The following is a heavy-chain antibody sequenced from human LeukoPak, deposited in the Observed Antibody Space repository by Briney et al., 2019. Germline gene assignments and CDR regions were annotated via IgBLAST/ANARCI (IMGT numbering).Heavy chain of an antibody. Sequence: GGSLRLSCAASGFTFSSYGMHWVRQAPGKGLEWVSAISSSGGSTYYADSVKGRFTTSRDNSKNTLYLQMNSLRAEDTAVYYCAKIQGYYFDYWGQGTLVTVSS. CDR2: ISSSGGST. CDR1: GFTFSSYG. V-gene: IGHV3-23*01. J-gene: IGHJ4*02. D-gene: IGHD5-18*01. CDR3: AKIQGYYFDY.